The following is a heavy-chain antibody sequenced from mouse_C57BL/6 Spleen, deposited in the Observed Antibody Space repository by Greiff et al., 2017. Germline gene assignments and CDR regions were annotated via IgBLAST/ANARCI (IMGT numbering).Heavy chain of an antibody. D-gene: IGHD1-1*01. CDR1: GYTFTSYW. CDR3: AREIYCYGQGYFDV. J-gene: IGHJ1*03. CDR2: INPSNGGT. Sequence: VQLQQPGTELVKPGASVKLSCKASGYTFTSYWMHWVKQRPGQGLEWIGNINPSNGGTNYNEKFKSKATLTVDKSYSTAYMQLSSLTSEDSAVYYCAREIYCYGQGYFDVWGTGTTVTVSS. V-gene: IGHV1-53*01.